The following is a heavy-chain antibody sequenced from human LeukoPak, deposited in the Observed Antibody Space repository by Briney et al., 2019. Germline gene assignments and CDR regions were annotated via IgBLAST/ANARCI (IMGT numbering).Heavy chain of an antibody. Sequence: SGGSLRLSCTASGFTFSSYAISWVRQAPGKGLEWVSGISGSGDNTYYADSVKGRFTISRDNSKNTLYLQMNSLRAEDTAVYYCAKENLAYCSSTSCSHFDYWGQGTLVTVSS. V-gene: IGHV3-23*01. CDR1: GFTFSSYA. D-gene: IGHD2-2*01. CDR3: AKENLAYCSSTSCSHFDY. J-gene: IGHJ4*02. CDR2: ISGSGDNT.